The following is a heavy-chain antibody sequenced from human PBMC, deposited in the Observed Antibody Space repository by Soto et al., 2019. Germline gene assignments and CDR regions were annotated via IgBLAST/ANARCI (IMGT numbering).Heavy chain of an antibody. CDR1: GGSISSGDYY. Sequence: QVQLQESGPGLVKPSQTLSLTCTVSGGSISSGDYYWSWIRQPPGKGLEWIGYIYYSGSTYYNPYLTSRXXIXVXXSKNQFSLKLSSVTAADTAVYYCARFVVVTAITDYWGQGTLVTVSS. D-gene: IGHD2-21*02. J-gene: IGHJ4*02. V-gene: IGHV4-30-4*01. CDR3: ARFVVVTAITDY. CDR2: IYYSGST.